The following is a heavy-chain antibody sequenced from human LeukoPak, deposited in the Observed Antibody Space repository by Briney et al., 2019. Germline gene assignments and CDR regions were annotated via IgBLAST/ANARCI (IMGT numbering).Heavy chain of an antibody. CDR3: TTDYYDILTGYPTFPY. Sequence: GGSLRLSCAASGFSFSSYGIHWVRQAPGKGLEWVSFISYDGSNKYYADSVKGRFTISRDNSKNTLYLQMNSLKTEDTAVYYCTTDYYDILTGYPTFPYWGQGTLVTASS. CDR2: ISYDGSNK. J-gene: IGHJ4*02. V-gene: IGHV3-30*03. CDR1: GFSFSSYG. D-gene: IGHD3-9*01.